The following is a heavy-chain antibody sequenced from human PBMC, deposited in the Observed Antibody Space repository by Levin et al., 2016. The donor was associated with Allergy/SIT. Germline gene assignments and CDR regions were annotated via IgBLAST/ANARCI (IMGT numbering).Heavy chain of an antibody. D-gene: IGHD3-22*01. V-gene: IGHV3-23*01. CDR2: ISGSGGST. J-gene: IGHJ4*02. Sequence: GESLKISCAASGFTFTNYAMNWVRQAPGKGLEWVSTISGSGGSTYYAGSVKGRFIISRDNSKNTLDLQMNSLRAEDTAVYYCAKGGSSGYYPYFDDWGQGTLVTVSS. CDR1: GFTFTNYA. CDR3: AKGGSSGYYPYFDD.